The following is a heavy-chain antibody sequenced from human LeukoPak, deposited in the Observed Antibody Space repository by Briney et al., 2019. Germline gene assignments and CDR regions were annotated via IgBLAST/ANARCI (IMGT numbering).Heavy chain of an antibody. CDR1: GFTVSNNY. Sequence: VGSLRLSSAASGFTVSNNYMGWVRQAPGKGLEYVSVIYSGGNTYYAGSVKGRFTISRDNSKNTVYLQMNSLRAEDTAVFYCARLVATTGRLYFDYWGQGTLVTVSS. V-gene: IGHV3-53*01. CDR3: ARLVATTGRLYFDY. CDR2: IYSGGNT. D-gene: IGHD1-1*01. J-gene: IGHJ4*02.